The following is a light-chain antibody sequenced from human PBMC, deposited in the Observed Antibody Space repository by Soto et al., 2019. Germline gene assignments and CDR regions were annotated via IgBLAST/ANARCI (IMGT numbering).Light chain of an antibody. CDR1: QSIIAF. CDR2: AAS. J-gene: IGKJ1*01. CDR3: QQSCSHPWT. V-gene: IGKV1-39*01. Sequence: DIQMTQSPSSLSASVGDRVTITCRASQSIIAFLNWYQQKPGRAPRLLIYAASSLQSGVPSRFSGSGSGTDFTLTISSLQPEDFATYYCQQSCSHPWTFGHGTKVEI.